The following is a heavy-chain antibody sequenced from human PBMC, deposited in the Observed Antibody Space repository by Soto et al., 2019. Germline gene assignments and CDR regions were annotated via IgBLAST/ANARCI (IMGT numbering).Heavy chain of an antibody. CDR3: VRDDFGLGIDY. Sequence: EVQLVESGGGLVQPGGSLRLSCAASGFTFSSYWRHWVRQVPGKGLMWVSHITSDGRRTTYADSVKGRITISRDNAKNTLYLQMNSPSAEDTAVYYCVRDDFGLGIDYWGLGTLVTVSS. V-gene: IGHV3-74*01. CDR2: ITSDGRRT. D-gene: IGHD3-16*01. CDR1: GFTFSSYW. J-gene: IGHJ4*02.